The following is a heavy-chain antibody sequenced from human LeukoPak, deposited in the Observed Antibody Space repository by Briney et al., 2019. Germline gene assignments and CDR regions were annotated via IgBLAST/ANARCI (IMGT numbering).Heavy chain of an antibody. CDR2: ISYSGNT. J-gene: IGHJ4*02. V-gene: IGHV4-39*01. Sequence: PSETLSLTCIFPVGPTNSSSNQGGWIRQPPGKGLEWIGSISYSGNTYYKPSRKSRVTVSVDTSKKQFSLKLSSVTAADTAVYFCARIPIVIVPAYFDSWGQGTLVTVSS. CDR1: VGPTNSSSNQ. CDR3: ARIPIVIVPAYFDS. D-gene: IGHD2-2*01.